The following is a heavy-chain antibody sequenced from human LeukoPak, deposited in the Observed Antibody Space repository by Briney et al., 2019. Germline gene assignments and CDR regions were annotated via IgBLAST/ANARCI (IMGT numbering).Heavy chain of an antibody. CDR2: IRSRRDNYAT. CDR3: SRQTVSCHDF. V-gene: IGHV3-73*01. CDR1: GFSLSDSH. J-gene: IGHJ4*02. Sequence: GGSLRLSCAASGFSLSDSHMHWVRQAPGKGLEWVGHIRSRRDNYATAYGVSVQGRFTISRDDSNNMAYLQMNSLTADDTAVYYRSRQTVSCHDFWGQGTLVTVSS. D-gene: IGHD2-2*01.